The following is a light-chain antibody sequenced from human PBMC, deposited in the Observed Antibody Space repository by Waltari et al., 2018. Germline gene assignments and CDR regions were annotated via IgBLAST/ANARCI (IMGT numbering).Light chain of an antibody. CDR2: EVT. Sequence: QSALTQPPSVSGSPGQSVTISCTGTSSDVGYYNRVSWYKQSPGTAPKVVIYEVTYRPSGGHVRFYASRSGTPASLTISGLQAEDEADYYCSSYTTSNTFVFGGGTKLTVL. CDR3: SSYTTSNTFV. J-gene: IGLJ3*02. CDR1: SSDVGYYNR. V-gene: IGLV2-18*02.